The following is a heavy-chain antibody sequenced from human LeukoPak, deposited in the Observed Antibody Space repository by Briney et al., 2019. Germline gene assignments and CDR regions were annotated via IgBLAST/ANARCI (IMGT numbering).Heavy chain of an antibody. Sequence: GASVKVSCKASGYTFTGYYMHWVRQAPGQGLEWMGRINPNSGGTNYAQKFHGRVTLTSATSISTAYMELSRLRSDDTAADYYSRECVVVVAAFEPWGQGTLVTVSS. V-gene: IGHV1-2*06. D-gene: IGHD2-15*01. CDR1: GYTFTGYY. CDR2: INPNSGGT. CDR3: SRECVVVVAAFEP. J-gene: IGHJ5*02.